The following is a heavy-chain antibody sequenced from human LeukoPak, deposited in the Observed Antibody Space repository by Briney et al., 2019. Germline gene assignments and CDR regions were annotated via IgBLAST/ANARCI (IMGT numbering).Heavy chain of an antibody. CDR2: ISSTSSTI. J-gene: IGHJ4*02. CDR3: ARDQYDTWSRRGNFDS. CDR1: GFTFSTYS. Sequence: GGSLRLSCAASGFTFSTYSMNWVRQAPGKGLEWVSYISSTSSTIYYADSVKGRFTISRDSAKNSLYLQMNSLRAEDTAVFYCARDQYDTWSRRGNFDSWGQGTLVIVSS. V-gene: IGHV3-48*01. D-gene: IGHD3-3*01.